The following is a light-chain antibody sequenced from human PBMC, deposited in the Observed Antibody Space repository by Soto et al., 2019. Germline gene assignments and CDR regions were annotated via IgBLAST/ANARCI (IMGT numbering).Light chain of an antibody. V-gene: IGKV3-11*01. Sequence: EIELTQSPATLSLSPGERATLSCRASQSVSSFLVWYQQKPGQAPRLLIYDAVNRVTGIPARFSGSGSGTDFPLTISSLEPEDFAVYYCQHRSNWPRLTFGGGTKVEIK. CDR3: QHRSNWPRLT. CDR1: QSVSSF. J-gene: IGKJ4*01. CDR2: DAV.